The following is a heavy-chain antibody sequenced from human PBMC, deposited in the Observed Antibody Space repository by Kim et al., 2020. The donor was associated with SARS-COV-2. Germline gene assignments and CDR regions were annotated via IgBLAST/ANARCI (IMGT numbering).Heavy chain of an antibody. CDR1: GGTFSSYT. D-gene: IGHD4-17*01. V-gene: IGHV1-69*04. Sequence: SVKVSCKASGGTFSSYTISWVRQAPGQGLEWMGRIIPILGIANYAQKFQGRVTITADKSTSTAYMELSSLRSEDTAVYYCARDHVYGGEFDYWGQGTLVTVSS. CDR3: ARDHVYGGEFDY. J-gene: IGHJ4*02. CDR2: IIPILGIA.